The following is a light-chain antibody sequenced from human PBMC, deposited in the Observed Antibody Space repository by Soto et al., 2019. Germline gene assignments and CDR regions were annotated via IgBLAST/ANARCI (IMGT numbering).Light chain of an antibody. CDR2: AAS. Sequence: DIQITQSPYTLSASVGDRVTITCLSCQSISSWLAWYQQKPWKAPKLLIYAASTWESGVPSRFSATVSGTEFSLTITSLQPEDFATYYCQQLFDSPITSGQGTRLAF. CDR1: QSISSW. CDR3: QQLFDSPIT. J-gene: IGKJ5*01. V-gene: IGKV1-5*01.